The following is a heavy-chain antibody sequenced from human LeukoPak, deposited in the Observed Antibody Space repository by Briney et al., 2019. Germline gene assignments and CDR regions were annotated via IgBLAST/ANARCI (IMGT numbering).Heavy chain of an antibody. J-gene: IGHJ6*03. Sequence: GGSLRLSCAASGFTFSSYAMHWVRQAPGKGLEWAAVISYDGSNKYYADSVKGRFTISRDNSKNTLYLQMNSLRAEDTAVYYCARDSEDSSGYYPNYYYYYMGVWGKGTTVTVSS. D-gene: IGHD3-22*01. CDR1: GFTFSSYA. CDR3: ARDSEDSSGYYPNYYYYYMGV. CDR2: ISYDGSNK. V-gene: IGHV3-30*04.